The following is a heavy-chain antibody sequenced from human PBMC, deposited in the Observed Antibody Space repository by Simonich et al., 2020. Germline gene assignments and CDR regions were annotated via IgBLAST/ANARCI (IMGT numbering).Heavy chain of an antibody. D-gene: IGHD1-26*01. CDR1: GFTFSSYA. CDR3: AREGAGNDAFDI. CDR2: IAYDGSNK. V-gene: IGHV3-30*07. Sequence: QVQLVESGGGVVQPGRSLRLSCAASGFTFSSYAMHWVRQAQGKGLGGVAVIAYDGSNKYTADSVKGRFTISRDNSKNTLYLQMNSLRAEDTAVYYCAREGAGNDAFDIWGQGTMVTVSS. J-gene: IGHJ3*02.